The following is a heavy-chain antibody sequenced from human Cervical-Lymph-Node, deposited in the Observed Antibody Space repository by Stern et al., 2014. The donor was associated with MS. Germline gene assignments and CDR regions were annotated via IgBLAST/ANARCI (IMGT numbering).Heavy chain of an antibody. J-gene: IGHJ3*02. CDR1: GFTFSTYA. Sequence: EVQLVESGGGLVQPGGSLRLSCAASGFTFSTYAMNWVRHTPGKGLEYVSTISASDDITAYADSVKGRFTISRDNSKNTLYLQMNSLRAEDTAIYYCAKDYVAPWGAFDIRGQGTLVTVSS. CDR2: ISASDDIT. CDR3: AKDYVAPWGAFDI. D-gene: IGHD3-16*01. V-gene: IGHV3-23*04.